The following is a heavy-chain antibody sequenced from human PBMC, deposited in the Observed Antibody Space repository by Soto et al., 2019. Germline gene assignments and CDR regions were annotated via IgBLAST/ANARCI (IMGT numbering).Heavy chain of an antibody. V-gene: IGHV3-53*01. Sequence: GGSLRLSCAASGFTVSSNYMSWVRQAPGKGLEWVLVIYSGGSTYYADSVKGRFTISRDNSKNTLYLQMNSLRAEDTAVYYCARDFPPGAFDIWGQGTMVTVSS. J-gene: IGHJ3*02. CDR3: ARDFPPGAFDI. CDR1: GFTVSSNY. CDR2: IYSGGST.